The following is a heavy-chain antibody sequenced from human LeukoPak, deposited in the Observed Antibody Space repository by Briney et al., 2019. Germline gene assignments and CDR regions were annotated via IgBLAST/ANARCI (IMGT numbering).Heavy chain of an antibody. V-gene: IGHV3-7*01. CDR2: IKQDGSEK. CDR3: ARDSGGDSSGYYYMAYYYYYYMDV. Sequence: ETLSLTCTVSGGSISNYYWSWVRQAPGKGLEWVANIKQDGSEKYYVDSVKGRFTISRDNAKNSLYLQMNSLRAEDTAVYYCARDSGGDSSGYYYMAYYYYYYMDVWGKGTTVTISS. J-gene: IGHJ6*03. D-gene: IGHD3-22*01. CDR1: GGSISNYY.